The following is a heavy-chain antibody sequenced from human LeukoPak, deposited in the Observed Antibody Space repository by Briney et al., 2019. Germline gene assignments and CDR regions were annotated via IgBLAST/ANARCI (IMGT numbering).Heavy chain of an antibody. V-gene: IGHV3-48*03. CDR1: GFTFSSYE. J-gene: IGHJ4*02. CDR3: ARVNAAAGAFDY. D-gene: IGHD6-13*01. CDR2: ISSSGSTI. Sequence: GGSLRLSCAASGFTFSSYEMNWVRQAPGKGLEWVSYISSSGSTIYYADSVKGRFTISRDNAKNSLYLQMNSLRAEDTAVYYCARVNAAAGAFDYWGQGTLVTVSS.